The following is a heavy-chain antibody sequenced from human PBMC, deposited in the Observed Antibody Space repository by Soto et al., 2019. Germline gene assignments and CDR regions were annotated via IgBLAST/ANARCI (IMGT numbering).Heavy chain of an antibody. CDR3: ARTGGYERRPPDY. D-gene: IGHD3-10*01. CDR2: VYSSGTT. Sequence: QVQLHESGPGLVKPSETLSLTCSVSGDSMAPYYWTWIRQPQGGGLEWIVYVYSSGTTKYNPSLKSRVTISIATAKSQFSLRLNSVTAADTAVYYCARTGGYERRPPDYWGRGTLVTVSS. J-gene: IGHJ4*02. CDR1: GDSMAPYY. V-gene: IGHV4-59*01.